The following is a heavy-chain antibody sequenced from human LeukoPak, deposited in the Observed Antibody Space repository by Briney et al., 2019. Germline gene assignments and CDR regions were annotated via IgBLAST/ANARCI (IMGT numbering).Heavy chain of an antibody. CDR1: GFTLDDYA. D-gene: IGHD3-22*01. CDR3: ARGLYDSSGYYKTYYYYYMDV. V-gene: IGHV3-43D*03. CDR2: ISWDGGST. Sequence: GGSLRLSCAASGFTLDDYAMHWVRQAPGKGLEWVSLISWDGGSTYYADSVKGRFTISRDNSKNSLYLQMNSLRAEDTALYYCARGLYDSSGYYKTYYYYYMDVWGKGTTVTVSS. J-gene: IGHJ6*03.